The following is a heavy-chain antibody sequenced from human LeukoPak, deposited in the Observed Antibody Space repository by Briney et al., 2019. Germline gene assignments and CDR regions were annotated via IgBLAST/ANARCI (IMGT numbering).Heavy chain of an antibody. J-gene: IGHJ6*02. CDR2: ISYDGSNK. CDR1: GFTFSSYG. CDR3: AKVLGGENYYYYGMDV. V-gene: IGHV3-30*18. D-gene: IGHD6-25*01. Sequence: GRSLRLSCAASGFTFSSYGMHWVRQAPGKGLEWVAVISYDGSNKYYADSVKGRFTISRDNSKNTLYLQMNSLRAEDTAVYYCAKVLGGENYYYYGMDVWGQGTTVTVSS.